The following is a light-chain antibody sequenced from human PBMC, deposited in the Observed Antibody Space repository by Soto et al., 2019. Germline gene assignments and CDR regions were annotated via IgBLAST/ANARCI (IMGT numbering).Light chain of an antibody. CDR3: QQYNNWPRT. J-gene: IGKJ1*01. CDR2: GTS. CDR1: QSVSNS. Sequence: EIVMTQSPATLSVSPGERVTLSCRASQSVSNSLAWYQQKPGQAPRILIYGTSTRATGIPARFSGSGAGTEFHLTSGSLQSEDFAIYDCQQYNNWPRTFGQGTKVEIK. V-gene: IGKV3-15*01.